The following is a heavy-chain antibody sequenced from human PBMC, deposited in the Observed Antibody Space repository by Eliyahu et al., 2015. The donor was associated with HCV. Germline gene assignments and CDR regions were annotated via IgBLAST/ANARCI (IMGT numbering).Heavy chain of an antibody. CDR2: IIPIFGTA. CDR3: AREETYSSSLSYYYYGMDV. J-gene: IGHJ6*02. V-gene: IGHV1-69*01. Sequence: QVQLVQSGAEVKKPGSSVKVSCKASGGTFSSYAISWVRQAPGQGLEWMGGIIPIFGTANYAQKFQGRVTITADESTSTAYMELSSLRSEDTAVYYCAREETYSSSLSYYYYGMDVWGQGTTVTVSS. CDR1: GGTFSSYA. D-gene: IGHD6-13*01.